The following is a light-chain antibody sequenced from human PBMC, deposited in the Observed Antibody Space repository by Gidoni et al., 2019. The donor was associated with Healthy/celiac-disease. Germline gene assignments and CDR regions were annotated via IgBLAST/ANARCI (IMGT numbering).Light chain of an antibody. J-gene: IGLJ2*01. Sequence: QSVLTQPPSVSEAPGQRVTISCTGSSSNIGAGYDVHWYQQLPGTAPKLLIYGNSHRTSGVPDRFSGSQSGTSASLAITGLQAEDEADYYCQSYDSSLSGVVFGGGTKLTVL. CDR1: SSNIGAGYD. CDR3: QSYDSSLSGVV. V-gene: IGLV1-40*01. CDR2: GNS.